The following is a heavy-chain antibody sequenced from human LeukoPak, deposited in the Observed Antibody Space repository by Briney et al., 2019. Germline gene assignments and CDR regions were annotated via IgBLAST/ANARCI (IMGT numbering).Heavy chain of an antibody. CDR3: TRQLYCSGGSCYSNDY. CDR2: IRSKAYGGTT. Sequence: GGSLRLSCTASGFTFGDYAMSWVRQAPGKGLEWVGFIRSKAYGGTTEYAASVKGRFTISRDDSKSIAYLQMNSLKTEDTAVYYCTRQLYCSGGSCYSNDYWGQGTLVTVSS. CDR1: GFTFGDYA. V-gene: IGHV3-49*04. D-gene: IGHD2-15*01. J-gene: IGHJ4*02.